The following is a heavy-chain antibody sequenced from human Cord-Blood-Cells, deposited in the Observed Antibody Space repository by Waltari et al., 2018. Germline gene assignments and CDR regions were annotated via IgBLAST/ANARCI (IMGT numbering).Heavy chain of an antibody. CDR3: ARGPSRRKDGYNYAFDI. CDR2: INACHGNT. CDR1: GYTFTSYA. Sequence: QVQLVQSGAEVKKPGASVKVSCKASGYTFTSYAMHWVGQAPGQRLEWMGCINACHGNTKDSQKFQGRVTITRDTSASTAYMELSSLRSEDTAVYYCARGPSRRKDGYNYAFDIWGQGTMVTVSS. D-gene: IGHD5-12*01. V-gene: IGHV1-3*01. J-gene: IGHJ3*02.